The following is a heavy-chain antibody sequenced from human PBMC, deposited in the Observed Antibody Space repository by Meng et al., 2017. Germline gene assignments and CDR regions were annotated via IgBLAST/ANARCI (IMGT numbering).Heavy chain of an antibody. D-gene: IGHD3-22*01. CDR2: INAGNGNT. J-gene: IGHJ4*02. CDR3: AREGFGDTIGYYYFLY. V-gene: IGHV1-3*01. Sequence: VQVEPAGAKVKNPGAQVKVYCKASGYTVTSYAMHWVRQAPGQRLEWMGWINAGNGNTKYSQKFQGRLTITADKATTTAYMELSSLTSEDTAMYFCAREGFGDTIGYYYFLYWGQGTLVTVSS. CDR1: GYTVTSYA.